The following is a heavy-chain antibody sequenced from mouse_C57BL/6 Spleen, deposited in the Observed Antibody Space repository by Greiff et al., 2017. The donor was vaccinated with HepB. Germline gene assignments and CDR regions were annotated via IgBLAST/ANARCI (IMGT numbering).Heavy chain of an antibody. CDR2: INPYNGGT. V-gene: IGHV1-19*01. CDR3: ARRLSTYWYFDV. D-gene: IGHD6-1*01. CDR1: GYTFTDYY. Sequence: VQLQQSGPVLVKPGASVKMSCKASGYTFTDYYMNWVKQSHGKSLEWIGVINPYNGGTSYNQKFKGKATLTVDKSSSTADMELNSLTSEDSAVYYCARRLSTYWYFDVWGTGTTVTVSS. J-gene: IGHJ1*03.